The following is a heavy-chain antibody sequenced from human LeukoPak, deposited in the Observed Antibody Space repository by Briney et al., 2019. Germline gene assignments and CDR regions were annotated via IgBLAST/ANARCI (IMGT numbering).Heavy chain of an antibody. D-gene: IGHD6-13*01. CDR1: GFTFSSYG. J-gene: IGHJ4*02. CDR3: ARFRASPIYSSSPYYFDY. CDR2: IWYDGSNK. V-gene: IGHV3-33*08. Sequence: PGGSLRLSCAASGFTFSSYGMHWVRQAPGKGLEWVAVIWYDGSNKYYADSVKGRFTISRDNSKNTLYLQMNSLRAEDTAVYYCARFRASPIYSSSPYYFDYWGQGTLVTVSS.